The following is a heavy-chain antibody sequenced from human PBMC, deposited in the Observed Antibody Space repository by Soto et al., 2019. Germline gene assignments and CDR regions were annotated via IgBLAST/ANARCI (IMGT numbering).Heavy chain of an antibody. V-gene: IGHV3-30*18. CDR2: ISYDGSNK. CDR3: AKDSSSWYEY. CDR1: GFTFSSYG. D-gene: IGHD6-13*01. J-gene: IGHJ4*02. Sequence: ESGGGVVQPGRSLRLSCAASGFTFSSYGMHWVRQAPGKGLEWVAVISYDGSNKYYADSVKGRFTISRDNSKNTLYLQMNSLRAEDTAVYYCAKDSSSWYEYWGQGTLVTVSS.